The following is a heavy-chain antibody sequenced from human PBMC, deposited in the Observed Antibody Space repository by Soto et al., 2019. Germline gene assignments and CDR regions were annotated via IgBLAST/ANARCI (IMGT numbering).Heavy chain of an antibody. CDR3: ALRRGYSNSDFDY. J-gene: IGHJ4*02. V-gene: IGHV1-18*01. Sequence: HVQLVQSGAEVKKPGASVKVSCKASGYTFTSYGISWVRQAPGQGLEWMVWITASNGNTNYAKKLPARVMMSTDRSTSTAYVELRSLRSADTAVYYCALRRGYSNSDFDYWGQGTLVTVSS. CDR1: GYTFTSYG. CDR2: ITASNGNT. D-gene: IGHD5-18*01.